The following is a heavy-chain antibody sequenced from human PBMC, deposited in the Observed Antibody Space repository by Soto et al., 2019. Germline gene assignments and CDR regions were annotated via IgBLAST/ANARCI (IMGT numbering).Heavy chain of an antibody. J-gene: IGHJ3*02. V-gene: IGHV4-31*03. D-gene: IGHD3-9*01. CDR2: IYYSGST. Sequence: SETLSLTCTVSGGSISSGGYYWSWISQHPGKGLEWIGYIYYSGSTYYNPSLKSRVTISVDTSKNQFSLKLSSVTAADTAVYYCARVGILTGYYAPRDAFDIWGQGTMVTVSS. CDR3: ARVGILTGYYAPRDAFDI. CDR1: GGSISSGGYY.